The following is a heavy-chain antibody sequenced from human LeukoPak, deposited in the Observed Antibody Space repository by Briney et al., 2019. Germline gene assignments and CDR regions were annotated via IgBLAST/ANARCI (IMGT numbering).Heavy chain of an antibody. D-gene: IGHD2-2*01. CDR3: ARGIGYCTSTTCLLPFDY. V-gene: IGHV3-53*01. CDR1: GFTVSTYY. J-gene: IGHJ4*02. CDR2: IYSGGST. Sequence: GGSLRLSCAASGFTVSTYYMTWVRQAPGKGLECVSVIYSGGSTYYADSVKGRFTVSRDNSKNTLYLQMSSLRAEDTAMYYCARGIGYCTSTTCLLPFDYWGQGTLVTVSS.